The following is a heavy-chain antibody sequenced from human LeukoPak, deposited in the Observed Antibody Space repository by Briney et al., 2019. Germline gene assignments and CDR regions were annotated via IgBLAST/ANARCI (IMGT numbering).Heavy chain of an antibody. V-gene: IGHV4-34*01. CDR3: ASNSYGFCFDY. CDR1: GGSFSGYY. J-gene: IGHJ4*02. CDR2: INHSGST. D-gene: IGHD5-18*01. Sequence: SETLSLTYAVYGGSFSGYYWSWIRQPPGKGLEWIGEINHSGSTNYNPSLKSRVTISVDTSKNQFSLKLSSVTAADTAVYYCASNSYGFCFDYWGQGTLVTVSS.